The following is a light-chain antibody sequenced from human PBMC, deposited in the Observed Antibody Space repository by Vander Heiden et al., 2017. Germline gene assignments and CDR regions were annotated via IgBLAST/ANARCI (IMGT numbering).Light chain of an antibody. J-gene: IGLJ3*02. CDR2: DDS. CDR3: QVWNSSSDHRGV. Sequence: SYALTQPPSASVAPGQTARITCGGNNIGAKSVHWYQQKQGQAPVLVVYDDSDRPSGIPERFSGSNSGNTATLTISRVEAEDEADYYCQVWNSSSDHRGVFGGGTKLTVL. V-gene: IGLV3-21*02. CDR1: NIGAKS.